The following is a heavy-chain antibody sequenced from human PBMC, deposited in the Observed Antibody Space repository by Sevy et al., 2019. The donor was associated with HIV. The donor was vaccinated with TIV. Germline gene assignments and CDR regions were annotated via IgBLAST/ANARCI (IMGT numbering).Heavy chain of an antibody. CDR1: GFTLNSYA. D-gene: IGHD5-18*01. V-gene: IGHV3-23*01. CDR3: AKDPNVDTAMAYFFDY. J-gene: IGHJ4*02. Sequence: GGSLRLSCAASGFTLNSYAMSWVRQAPGKGLEWVSSISSTGGSTFYADSVKGRFTISRANSKSTLYLQMNSLRADDTAVYDCAKDPNVDTAMAYFFDYWGQGTLVTVSS. CDR2: ISSTGGST.